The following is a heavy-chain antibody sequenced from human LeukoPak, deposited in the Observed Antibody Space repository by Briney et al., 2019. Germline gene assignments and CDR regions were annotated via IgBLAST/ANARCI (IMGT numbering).Heavy chain of an antibody. D-gene: IGHD2-15*01. Sequence: GGSLRLSCAASGFTFTTYGMHWVRQAPGKGLEWVAVIYYDGSNKFYADSVKGRFTIYRDNSKNTLYLQMNSLRAVDTAVYYCAKGICSGGSCSSDYWGQGTLVTVSS. J-gene: IGHJ4*02. CDR2: IYYDGSNK. V-gene: IGHV3-33*06. CDR1: GFTFTTYG. CDR3: AKGICSGGSCSSDY.